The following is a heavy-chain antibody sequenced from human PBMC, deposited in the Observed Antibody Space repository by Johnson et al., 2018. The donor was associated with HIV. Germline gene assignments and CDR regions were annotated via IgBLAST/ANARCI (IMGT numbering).Heavy chain of an antibody. J-gene: IGHJ3*02. CDR2: ISGSGGST. CDR3: ARDLGPSDDAFDI. V-gene: IGHV3-23*01. Sequence: VQLLESGGGLVQPGGSLRLSCAASGFTFSDYYMSWIRQAPGKGLEWVSAISGSGGSTYYADSVKGRFTISRDNSKNTLYLQMNSLRAEDTAVYYCARDLGPSDDAFDIWGQGTMVTVSS. CDR1: GFTFSDYY.